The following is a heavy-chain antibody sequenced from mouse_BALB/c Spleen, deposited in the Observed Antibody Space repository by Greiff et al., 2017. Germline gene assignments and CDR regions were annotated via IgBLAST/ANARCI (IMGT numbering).Heavy chain of an antibody. CDR3: ARWAYGYVYFDY. J-gene: IGHJ2*01. CDR1: GYTFSSYW. Sequence: VQRVESGAELMKPGASVKISCKATGYTFSSYWIEWVKQRPGHGLEWIGEILPGSGSTNYNEKFKGKATFTADTSSNTAYMQLSSLTSEDSAVYYCARWAYGYVYFDYWGQGTTLTVSS. D-gene: IGHD1-2*01. CDR2: ILPGSGST. V-gene: IGHV1-9*01.